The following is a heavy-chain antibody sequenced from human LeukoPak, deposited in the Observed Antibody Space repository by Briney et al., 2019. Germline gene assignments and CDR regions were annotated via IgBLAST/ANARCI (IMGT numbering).Heavy chain of an antibody. Sequence: SETLSLTCTVSGGSISSYYWSWIRQPPGKGLEWIGYIYYSGSTNYNPSLKSRVTISVDTSKNQLSLKLSSVTAADTAVYYCARDGGPYYYYYMDVWGKGTTVTVSS. V-gene: IGHV4-59*01. D-gene: IGHD2-15*01. J-gene: IGHJ6*03. CDR1: GGSISSYY. CDR3: ARDGGPYYYYYMDV. CDR2: IYYSGST.